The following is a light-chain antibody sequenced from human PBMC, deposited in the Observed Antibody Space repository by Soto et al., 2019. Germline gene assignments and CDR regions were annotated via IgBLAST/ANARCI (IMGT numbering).Light chain of an antibody. J-gene: IGKJ1*01. Sequence: EFVLTQSPGTLSLSPGERATLSCRASQSVRSSYLAWYQQKPGQAPRLLIYDASSRATGISDRFSGSGSGTDFTLTISRLEPEDVAVYYCQQYYSSRWTCGQGTRVEIK. CDR2: DAS. CDR1: QSVRSSY. V-gene: IGKV3-20*01. CDR3: QQYYSSRWT.